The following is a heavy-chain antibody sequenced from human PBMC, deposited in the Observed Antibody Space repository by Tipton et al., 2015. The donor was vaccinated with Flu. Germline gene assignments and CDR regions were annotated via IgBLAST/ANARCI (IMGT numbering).Heavy chain of an antibody. V-gene: IGHV4-4*07. CDR1: GGSISSYY. J-gene: IGHJ2*01. CDR3: ARDSSSYWYFDL. Sequence: TLSLTCTVSGGSISSYYWSWIRQPAGKGLEWIGRIYSSGSTNYKPSLKSRVTMSVDTSKKQFSLKLSSVTAADTAVYYCARDSSSYWYFDLWGRGILVTVSS. D-gene: IGHD6-13*01. CDR2: IYSSGST.